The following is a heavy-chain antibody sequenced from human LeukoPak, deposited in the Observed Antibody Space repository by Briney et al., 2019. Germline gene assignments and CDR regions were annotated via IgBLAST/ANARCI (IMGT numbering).Heavy chain of an antibody. CDR3: ARDWSGDDY. D-gene: IGHD3-3*01. CDR1: GFAFSTYS. Sequence: GGSLRLSCAASGFAFSTYSMSWVRQAPGKGLEWVSSISSSSTYIYYVDSVKGRFTISRDDAKNSLYLQMNSLRADDTAVYYCARDWSGDDYWGQGTLVTVSS. J-gene: IGHJ4*02. CDR2: ISSSSTYI. V-gene: IGHV3-21*01.